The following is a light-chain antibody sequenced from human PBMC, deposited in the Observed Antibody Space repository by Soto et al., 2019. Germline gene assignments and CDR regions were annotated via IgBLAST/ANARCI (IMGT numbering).Light chain of an antibody. CDR1: QSLLHIAGQTH. CDR3: LQSTHLPPT. V-gene: IGKV2D-29*02. J-gene: IGKJ5*01. Sequence: DVVMTQAPLSLSVTPGQPAFISCRSSQSLLHIAGQTHLFWYLQKPGQSPQLLIYEVSNRFSGVPDRFSGSGSGTDFTLTISRVEAEDVGLSYCLQSTHLPPTFGQGTRLEIK. CDR2: EVS.